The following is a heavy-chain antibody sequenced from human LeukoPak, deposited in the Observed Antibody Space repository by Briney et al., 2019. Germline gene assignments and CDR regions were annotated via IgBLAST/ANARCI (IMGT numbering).Heavy chain of an antibody. V-gene: IGHV3-30-3*01. CDR1: GFTFNRYA. D-gene: IGHD3-9*01. Sequence: PGRSLRLSCAASGFTFNRYAIHWVRQAPGKGLEWVTVIASDGNDQHYADSVKGRFTISRDNSKNTVFLQMNSLRIEDTAVHYCARDFDQGGADYYFAYWGRGTLVTVSS. CDR2: IASDGNDQ. J-gene: IGHJ4*02. CDR3: ARDFDQGGADYYFAY.